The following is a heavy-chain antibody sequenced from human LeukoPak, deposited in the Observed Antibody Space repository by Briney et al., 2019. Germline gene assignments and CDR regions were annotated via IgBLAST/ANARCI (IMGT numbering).Heavy chain of an antibody. Sequence: SQTLSLTCAISGDSVSSNSAAWNWLRQSPSSGLEWLGRTFYRSKWNNDSALSVRGRITINPDTSKNHFYLQLNSVTPEDTAVYYCARDRSFGYGSHFDYWGRGTLVTVSS. CDR2: TFYRSKWNN. CDR1: GDSVSSNSAA. CDR3: ARDRSFGYGSHFDY. J-gene: IGHJ4*02. V-gene: IGHV6-1*01. D-gene: IGHD5-18*01.